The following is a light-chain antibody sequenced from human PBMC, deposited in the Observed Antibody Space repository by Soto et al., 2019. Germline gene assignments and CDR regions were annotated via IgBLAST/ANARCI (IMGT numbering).Light chain of an antibody. V-gene: IGKV1-33*01. J-gene: IGKJ4*01. Sequence: DIQMTQSPSSLSASVGDRVTITCQASQDIKNYLNWYQQKPGKAPKLLLYRASILETGVPSRFSGSESGTDFTFTITSLQPKDFATYYYQLYDSLAQCTFGGGTKVEIE. CDR2: RAS. CDR3: QLYDSLAQCT. CDR1: QDIKNY.